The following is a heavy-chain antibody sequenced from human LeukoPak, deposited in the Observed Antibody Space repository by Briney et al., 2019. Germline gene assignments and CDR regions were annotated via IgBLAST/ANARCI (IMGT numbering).Heavy chain of an antibody. CDR2: ITGNGGTT. V-gene: IGHV3-23*01. CDR1: GFTFSNYG. Sequence: PGGSLRLSCAASGFTFSNYGMNWVRQAPGKGLEWVSGITGNGGTTYYADSVKGRFTISRDNSKNTLYLQMNSLRAEDTAIYYCVKPARTDYADYWGQGTLVTVSS. CDR3: VKPARTDYADY. J-gene: IGHJ4*02. D-gene: IGHD1-14*01.